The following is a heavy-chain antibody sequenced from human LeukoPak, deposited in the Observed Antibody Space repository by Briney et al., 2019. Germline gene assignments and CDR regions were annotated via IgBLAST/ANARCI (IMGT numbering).Heavy chain of an antibody. CDR2: INPSGGST. D-gene: IGHD3-10*01. Sequence: PGGSLRLSCAASGYTFTSYYMHWVRQAPGQGLEWMGIINPSGGSTSYAQKFQGRVTMTRDTSTSTVYMELSSLRSEDTAVYYCARDPRPPYGSGTYHGLAFDIWGQGTMVTVSS. J-gene: IGHJ3*02. CDR3: ARDPRPPYGSGTYHGLAFDI. CDR1: GYTFTSYY. V-gene: IGHV1-46*01.